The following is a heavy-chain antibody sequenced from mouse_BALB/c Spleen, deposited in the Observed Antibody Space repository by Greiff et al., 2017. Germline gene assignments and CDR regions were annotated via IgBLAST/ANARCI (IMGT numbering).Heavy chain of an antibody. CDR3: ARDGPITTYYFGY. J-gene: IGHJ2*01. D-gene: IGHD1-2*01. V-gene: IGHV5-6-3*01. CDR1: GFTFSSYG. Sequence: EVQRVESGGGLVKPGGSLKLSCAASGFTFSSYGMSWVRLTPDKRLELVATINSNGGSTYYPDSVKGRFTISRDNAKNTLYLQMSSLKSEDTAMYYCARDGPITTYYFGYWGLGTTLTDAS. CDR2: INSNGGST.